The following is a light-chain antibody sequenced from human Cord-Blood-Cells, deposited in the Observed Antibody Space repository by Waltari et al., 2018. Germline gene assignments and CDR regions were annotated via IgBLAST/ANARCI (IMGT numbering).Light chain of an antibody. Sequence: QSALTQPRSVSGSPGQSVTISCTGTSSDVGGYNYAPWYQQHPGKAPKLMIYDVSKRPSGVPDRFSGSKSGNTASLTISGLQAEDEADYYCCSYAGSNWVFGGGTKLTVL. J-gene: IGLJ3*02. CDR2: DVS. CDR1: SSDVGGYNY. CDR3: CSYAGSNWV. V-gene: IGLV2-11*01.